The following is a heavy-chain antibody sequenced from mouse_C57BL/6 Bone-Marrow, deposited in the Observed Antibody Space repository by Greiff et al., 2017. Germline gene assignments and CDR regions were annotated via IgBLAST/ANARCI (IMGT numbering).Heavy chain of an antibody. V-gene: IGHV6-3*01. CDR2: IRLKSDNYAT. CDR1: GFTFSNYW. D-gene: IGHD1-1*01. J-gene: IGHJ2*01. CDR3: TVITTVVRDY. Sequence: EVMLVESGGGLVQPGGSMKLSCVASGFTFSNYWMNWVRQSPEKGLEWVAQIRLKSDNYATHYAESVKGRFTISRDDSKSSVYLQMNNLWAEDTGIYYCTVITTVVRDYWGQGTTLTVSS.